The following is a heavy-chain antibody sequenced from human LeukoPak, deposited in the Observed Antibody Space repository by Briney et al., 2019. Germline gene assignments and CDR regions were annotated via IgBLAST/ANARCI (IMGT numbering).Heavy chain of an antibody. D-gene: IGHD5/OR15-5a*01. CDR3: ARVDKDGDY. Sequence: ASVKVSCKASGYTFTRYGISWVRQAPGQGLEWMGWINAYNGNTNYAQKVQGKVTMTRDTSTSTAYMELRSLRSDDTAVYYCARVDKDGDYWGQGTLVTVSS. CDR1: GYTFTRYG. V-gene: IGHV1-18*04. CDR2: INAYNGNT. J-gene: IGHJ4*02.